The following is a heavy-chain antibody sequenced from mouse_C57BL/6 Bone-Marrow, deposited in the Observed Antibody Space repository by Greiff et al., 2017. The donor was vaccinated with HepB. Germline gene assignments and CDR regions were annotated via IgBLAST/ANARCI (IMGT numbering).Heavy chain of an antibody. CDR1: GYTFTSYW. J-gene: IGHJ2*01. Sequence: VQLQQPGAELVKPGASVKLSCKASGYTFTSYWMHWVKQRPGQGLEWIGMIHPNSGSTNYNEKFKSKATLTVDKSSSTAYIQLSSLTSEDSAVYYFARGAYDSLYFDYWGQGTTLTVSS. CDR3: ARGAYDSLYFDY. D-gene: IGHD2-4*01. V-gene: IGHV1-64*01. CDR2: IHPNSGST.